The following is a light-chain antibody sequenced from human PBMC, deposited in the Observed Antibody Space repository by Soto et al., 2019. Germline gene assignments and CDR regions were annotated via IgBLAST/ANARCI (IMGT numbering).Light chain of an antibody. CDR2: AAS. Sequence: EIVMTQSPATLSVSPGERATLSCRASQSVSGSVVWYQQKPGQAPRLLIYAASTRAAGVPARFSGGGSGTEFTLTISSLESEDFAVYFCQQYSGYPKTFGGGTKVDIK. J-gene: IGKJ4*01. V-gene: IGKV3D-15*01. CDR1: QSVSGS. CDR3: QQYSGYPKT.